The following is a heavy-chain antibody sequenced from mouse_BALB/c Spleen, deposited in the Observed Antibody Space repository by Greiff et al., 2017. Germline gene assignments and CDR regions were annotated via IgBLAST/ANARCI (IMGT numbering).Heavy chain of an antibody. D-gene: IGHD1-1*01. Sequence: QVQLKESAAELARPGASVKMSCKASGYTFTSYTMHWVKQRPGQGLEWIGYINPSSGYTEYNQKFKDKTTLTADKSSSTAYMQLSSLTSEDSAVYYCAREKNYGSSYNAMDYWGQGTSVTVSS. V-gene: IGHV1-4*02. CDR1: GYTFTSYT. CDR3: AREKNYGSSYNAMDY. CDR2: INPSSGYT. J-gene: IGHJ4*01.